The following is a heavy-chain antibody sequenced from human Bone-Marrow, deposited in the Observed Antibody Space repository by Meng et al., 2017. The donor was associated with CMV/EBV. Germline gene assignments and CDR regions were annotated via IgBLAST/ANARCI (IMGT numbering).Heavy chain of an antibody. CDR3: AQGVDN. Sequence: GESLKISCAASGFTVSSNYMAWVRQAPGKGLEWVSAISRSAINTYYRDSVKGRFTISRDNSRKMLYLQMNNLRVEDTALYYCAQGVDNWGQGTLVTVSS. V-gene: IGHV3-23*01. D-gene: IGHD3-16*01. CDR1: GFTVSSNY. J-gene: IGHJ4*02. CDR2: ISRSAINT.